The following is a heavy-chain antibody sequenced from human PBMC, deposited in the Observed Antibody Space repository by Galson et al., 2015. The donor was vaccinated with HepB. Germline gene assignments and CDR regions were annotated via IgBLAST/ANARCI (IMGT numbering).Heavy chain of an antibody. V-gene: IGHV4-59*01. CDR3: AGNVVGATPYYFGIHV. CDR2: TYSSGNT. Sequence: SETRSLTCTVSGDSISTYYWSWVRQPPGKGLEWIAFTYSSGNTNHNPSLKSRVTISIDTSKNQFSLKLTSVTAADTAVYYCAGNVVGATPYYFGIHVWGQGTTVTVSS. J-gene: IGHJ6*02. D-gene: IGHD1-26*01. CDR1: GDSISTYY.